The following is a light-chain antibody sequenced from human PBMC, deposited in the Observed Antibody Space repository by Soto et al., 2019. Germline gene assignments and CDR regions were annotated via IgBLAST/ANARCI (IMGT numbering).Light chain of an antibody. CDR1: QAIHNA. Sequence: DVQMTQSPSSLSASAGDRVTITCRASQAIHNAVACYQQKPGRPPKLLMNAASTVQPGVPSRFSVRGYGTDFTFSISSLQPEDVASYYCQKYDSGIRTFGGGTTVEIK. CDR3: QKYDSGIRT. V-gene: IGKV1-27*01. J-gene: IGKJ4*01. CDR2: AAS.